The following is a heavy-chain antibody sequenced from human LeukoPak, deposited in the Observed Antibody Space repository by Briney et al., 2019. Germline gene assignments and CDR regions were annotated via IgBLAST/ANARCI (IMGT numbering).Heavy chain of an antibody. Sequence: SETLSLTCTVSGGSISSSSYYWGWIRQPPGKGLEWIGSIYYRGSIYYNPSLKSRLTISVDTSKNQFSLKLSSVTAADTAVYCCATHIVVVPAATTNWFDPWGQGTLVTVSS. J-gene: IGHJ5*02. CDR3: ATHIVVVPAATTNWFDP. D-gene: IGHD2-2*01. V-gene: IGHV4-39*01. CDR2: IYYRGSI. CDR1: GGSISSSSYY.